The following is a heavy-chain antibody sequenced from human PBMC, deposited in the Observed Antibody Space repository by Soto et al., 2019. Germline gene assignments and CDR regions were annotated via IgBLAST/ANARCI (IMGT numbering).Heavy chain of an antibody. J-gene: IGHJ4*02. CDR2: IHNDGMIT. V-gene: IGHV3-74*03. CDR3: GRGRASFYIDF. D-gene: IGHD2-2*02. Sequence: EVQLVESGGGLVQPGGSLRLSCAASGFTFGNYWMYWVRQAQGKGLVWVSRIHNDGMITTYADSVKGRFTISRDIAKNTLYLQMNSLRAEDTAVSYCGRGRASFYIDFWGQGTLVTVSS. CDR1: GFTFGNYW.